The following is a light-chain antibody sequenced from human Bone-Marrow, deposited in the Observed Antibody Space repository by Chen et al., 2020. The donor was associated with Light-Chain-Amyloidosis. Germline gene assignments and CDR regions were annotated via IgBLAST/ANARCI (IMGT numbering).Light chain of an antibody. Sequence: YVLTQPSSVSVAPGQTATIACGGNNIGSTSVHWYQQTTGQAPLLVVYDDSDRPSGIPERLSGSNSGNTATLTISRVEAGDEADYYCQVWDRSSDRPVFGGGTKLTVL. J-gene: IGLJ3*02. CDR1: NIGSTS. CDR3: QVWDRSSDRPV. CDR2: DDS. V-gene: IGLV3-21*02.